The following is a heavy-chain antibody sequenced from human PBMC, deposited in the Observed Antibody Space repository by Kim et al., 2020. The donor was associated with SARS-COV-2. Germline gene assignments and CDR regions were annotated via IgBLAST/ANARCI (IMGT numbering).Heavy chain of an antibody. J-gene: IGHJ4*02. Sequence: GNTKYSQKFQGRVTITRDTSASTAYMELSSLRSEDTAVYYCARVVSPFDYWGQGTLVTVSS. V-gene: IGHV1-3*01. CDR2: GNT. CDR3: ARVVSPFDY. D-gene: IGHD2-8*01.